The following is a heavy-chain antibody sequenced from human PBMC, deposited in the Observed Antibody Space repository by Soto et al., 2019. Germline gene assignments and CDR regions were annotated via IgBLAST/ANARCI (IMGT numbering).Heavy chain of an antibody. CDR1: GFTFSTYA. Sequence: EVQLLESGGGLVQPGGSLRLSCGVSGFTFSTYAMSWVRQAPGKGLEWVSAISGSGNKTFYAASVKGRFTISRDNSKNTLHLHMSSLIVEDTAVYYCVRGVRLHFVRWGQGTLVTVSS. J-gene: IGHJ4*02. CDR3: VRGVRLHFVR. V-gene: IGHV3-23*01. CDR2: ISGSGNKT.